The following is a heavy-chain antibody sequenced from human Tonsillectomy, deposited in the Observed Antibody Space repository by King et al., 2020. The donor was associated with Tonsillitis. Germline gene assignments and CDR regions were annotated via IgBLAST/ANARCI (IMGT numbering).Heavy chain of an antibody. CDR2: ITSSGSTI. CDR1: GFTFSDYY. Sequence: VQLVESGGGLVKPGGSLRLSCAASGFTFSDYYMSWIRQAPGKGLEWVSYITSSGSTIYYADSVKGRYTISRDNAKNSLYLQVNSLRAEDTAVYYCARENDGISKSRGAFDIWGQGTMVTVSS. J-gene: IGHJ3*02. D-gene: IGHD3-3*01. V-gene: IGHV3-11*01. CDR3: ARENDGISKSRGAFDI.